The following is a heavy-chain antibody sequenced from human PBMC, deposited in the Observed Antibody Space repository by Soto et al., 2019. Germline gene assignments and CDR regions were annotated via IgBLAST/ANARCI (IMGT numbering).Heavy chain of an antibody. Sequence: SVKVSCKASGGTFSSYAISWVRQAPGQGLEWMGGIIPIFGTANYAQKFQGRVTITADESTSTAYMELSSLRSEDTAVYYCARDRIIAARPDDYYYYYGMDVWGQGTTVTVSS. D-gene: IGHD6-6*01. CDR3: ARDRIIAARPDDYYYYYGMDV. J-gene: IGHJ6*02. CDR1: GGTFSSYA. CDR2: IIPIFGTA. V-gene: IGHV1-69*13.